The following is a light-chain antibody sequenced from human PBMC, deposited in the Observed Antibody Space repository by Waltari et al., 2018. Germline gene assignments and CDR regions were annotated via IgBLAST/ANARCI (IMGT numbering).Light chain of an antibody. CDR3: QAWDSSTLV. CDR1: ELGDKF. CDR2: QDN. V-gene: IGLV3-1*01. Sequence: SYELTQPPSVSVSPGQTASITCSGNELGDKFTCWYQQRRGQSPVLVIYQDNKRPSGISERFSGSNSGNTATLTVTGTQATDEADYYCQAWDSSTLVFGGGTKLIVL. J-gene: IGLJ2*01.